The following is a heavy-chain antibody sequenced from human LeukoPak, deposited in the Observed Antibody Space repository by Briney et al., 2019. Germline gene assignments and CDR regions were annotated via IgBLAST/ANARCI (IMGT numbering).Heavy chain of an antibody. V-gene: IGHV3-21*01. D-gene: IGHD3-22*01. CDR2: ISSSSSSYK. CDR3: ARAHSDYYDTSDYYRAYIDY. J-gene: IGHJ4*02. CDR1: GFTFMTYT. Sequence: PGGSPRLSCAASGFTFMTYTMNWVRQAPGKGLEWVSSISSSSSSYKKYADSVKGRFTISRDNAKNSLYLQMSSLRAEDTAVYYCARAHSDYYDTSDYYRAYIDYWGQGTLVTVSS.